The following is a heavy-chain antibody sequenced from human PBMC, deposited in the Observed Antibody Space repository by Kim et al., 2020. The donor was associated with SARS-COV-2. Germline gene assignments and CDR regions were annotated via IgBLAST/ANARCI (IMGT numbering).Heavy chain of an antibody. V-gene: IGHV3-23*01. D-gene: IGHD2-2*01. Sequence: VGSLRLSCVASGFTFSSYAMSWVRQAPGKGLEWVSGISGSGGSTSYADSVKRRFTISRDNSEDTLYLQMNSLRADDTALYYCAKEYATSFYNWFDPWGQG. CDR1: GFTFSSYA. CDR3: AKEYATSFYNWFDP. CDR2: ISGSGGST. J-gene: IGHJ5*02.